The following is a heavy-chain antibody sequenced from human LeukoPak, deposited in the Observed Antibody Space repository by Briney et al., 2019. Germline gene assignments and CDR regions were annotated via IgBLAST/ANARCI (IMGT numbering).Heavy chain of an antibody. CDR3: ARAGELGYCSGGSCSDHYYYYYGMDV. CDR2: MNPNSGNT. Sequence: ASVKVSCKAPGYTFTSYDINWVRQATGQGLEWMGWMNPNSGNTGYAQKFQGRVTMTRNTSIGTAYMELSSLRSEDTAVYYCARAGELGYCSGGSCSDHYYYYYGMDVWGQGTTVTVSS. V-gene: IGHV1-8*01. J-gene: IGHJ6*02. D-gene: IGHD2-15*01. CDR1: GYTFTSYD.